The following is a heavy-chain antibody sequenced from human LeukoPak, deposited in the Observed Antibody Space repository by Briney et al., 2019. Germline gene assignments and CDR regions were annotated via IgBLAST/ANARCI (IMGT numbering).Heavy chain of an antibody. CDR3: ARNLDWGTGRNGFDF. J-gene: IGHJ3*01. D-gene: IGHD3-16*01. CDR2: KYYGSEWYI. V-gene: IGHV6-1*01. Sequence: SQTLSLTCAISGDRIASDSVAWDWIRQSPWGGLEWLGRKYYGSEWYIDYAVSVKSRLSISRDATKDLFSLHLQSVAPDDTAIYYCARNLDWGTGRNGFDFWGPGTKVVVSP. CDR1: GDRIASDSVA.